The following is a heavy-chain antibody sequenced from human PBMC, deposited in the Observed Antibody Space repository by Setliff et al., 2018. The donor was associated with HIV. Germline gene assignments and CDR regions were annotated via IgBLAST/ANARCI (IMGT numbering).Heavy chain of an antibody. D-gene: IGHD3-22*01. Sequence: SSETLSLTCTVSGGSISSGSYYWSWIRQPAGKGLEWIGRIYTSGSTNYNPSLKSRVTISVDTSKNQFSLKLSSVTAADTAVYYCAREWGYDSSGHPLLHFDYWGQGTLVTVSS. J-gene: IGHJ4*02. CDR2: IYTSGST. CDR1: GGSISSGSYY. V-gene: IGHV4-61*02. CDR3: AREWGYDSSGHPLLHFDY.